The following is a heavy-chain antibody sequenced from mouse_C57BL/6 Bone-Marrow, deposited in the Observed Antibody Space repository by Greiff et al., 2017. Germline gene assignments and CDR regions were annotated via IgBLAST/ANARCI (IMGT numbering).Heavy chain of an antibody. CDR1: GFTFSSYG. CDR3: AKTTGAH. CDR2: ISSGGSYT. V-gene: IGHV5-6*01. J-gene: IGHJ4*01. Sequence: EVQVVESGGDLVKPGGSLKLSCAASGFTFSSYGMSWVRQTPDKRLEWVATISSGGSYTYYPDSVKGRFTISRDNAKNTLYLQMSSLKSEDTAMYYCAKTTGAHWGQGTSVTVSS. D-gene: IGHD1-1*01.